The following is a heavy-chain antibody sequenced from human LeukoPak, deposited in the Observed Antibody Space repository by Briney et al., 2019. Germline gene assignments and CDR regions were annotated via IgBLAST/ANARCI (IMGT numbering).Heavy chain of an antibody. Sequence: PSETLSLTCTVSGGSISSSSYYWGWIRPPPGKGLEWIGSIYYSGSTYYNPSLKSRVTISVDTSKNRFSLKLSSVTAADTAVYYCARRRPSHYFDYWGQGTLVTVSS. CDR1: GGSISSSSYY. CDR3: ARRRPSHYFDY. CDR2: IYYSGST. J-gene: IGHJ4*02. V-gene: IGHV4-39*01.